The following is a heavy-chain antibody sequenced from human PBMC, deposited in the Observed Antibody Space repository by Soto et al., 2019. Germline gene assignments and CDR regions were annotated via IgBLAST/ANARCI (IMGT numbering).Heavy chain of an antibody. CDR2: ISAYNGNT. J-gene: IGHJ4*02. V-gene: IGHV1-18*01. CDR1: GYTFTNFG. D-gene: IGHD3-16*01. Sequence: QVHLVQSGAEVKKPGASVKVSCTASGYTFTNFGISWVRQAPGQGLEWMGWISAYNGNTNYAQKLKGRVTMTTSKSTSREDMEHSSMRSYDTDLDYCGRGGPPIDYWGQGTLVTVSS. CDR3: GRGGPPIDY.